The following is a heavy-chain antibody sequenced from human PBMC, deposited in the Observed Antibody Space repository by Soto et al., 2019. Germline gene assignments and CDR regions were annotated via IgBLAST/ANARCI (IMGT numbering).Heavy chain of an antibody. D-gene: IGHD3-9*01. Sequence: SETLSLTCTVSGGSISSYYWSWIRQPPGKGLEWIGYIYYSGSTNYNPSLKSRVTISVDTSKNQFSLKLSSVTAADTAVYYCARADYDILTGYYKTYYFDYWGQGTLVTVSS. CDR2: IYYSGST. J-gene: IGHJ4*02. CDR1: GGSISSYY. V-gene: IGHV4-59*01. CDR3: ARADYDILTGYYKTYYFDY.